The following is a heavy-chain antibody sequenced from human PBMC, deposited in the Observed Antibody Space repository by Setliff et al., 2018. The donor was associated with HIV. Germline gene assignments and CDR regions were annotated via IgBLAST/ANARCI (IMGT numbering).Heavy chain of an antibody. CDR1: GGSISSYY. J-gene: IGHJ3*01. D-gene: IGHD3-22*01. Sequence: SETLSLTCTVSGGSISSYYWSWIRQPPGKGLEWIGYIYYNGNTNYNPSLKSRVTISVDTSKNQFSLKLTSVTAADTAVYYCARHGTYYYDGSGYSHAFDFWGQGTMVTVSS. CDR3: ARHGTYYYDGSGYSHAFDF. V-gene: IGHV4-59*08. CDR2: IYYNGNT.